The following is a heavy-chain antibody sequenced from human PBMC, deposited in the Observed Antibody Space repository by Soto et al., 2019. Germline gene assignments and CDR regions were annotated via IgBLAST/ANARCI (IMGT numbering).Heavy chain of an antibody. CDR1: GFSFKSYA. CDR2: ISGSGDSA. J-gene: IGHJ6*02. D-gene: IGHD3-3*01. V-gene: IGHV3-23*01. Sequence: GGPLRLSCAASGFSFKSYAISWVLQDTGKGLDWVSAISGSGDSAYYADSVKGRFTISRDNSKNTLYLQMNSLRAEDTAVYYCARAWSGSSGYYYCGMDVWGQGTTVTVSS. CDR3: ARAWSGSSGYYYCGMDV.